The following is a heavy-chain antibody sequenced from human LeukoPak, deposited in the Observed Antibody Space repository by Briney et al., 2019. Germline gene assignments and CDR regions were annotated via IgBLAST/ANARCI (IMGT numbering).Heavy chain of an antibody. V-gene: IGHV4-34*01. CDR1: GGSFSGYY. J-gene: IGHJ5*02. Sequence: SETLSLTCAVHGGSFSGYYWSWIRQPPGKGLEWIGEINHSGSTNYNPSLKSRVTISVDTSKNQFSLKLSSVTAADTAVYYCARSPISPTARRMKNWFDPWGQGTLVTVSS. D-gene: IGHD1-14*01. CDR2: INHSGST. CDR3: ARSPISPTARRMKNWFDP.